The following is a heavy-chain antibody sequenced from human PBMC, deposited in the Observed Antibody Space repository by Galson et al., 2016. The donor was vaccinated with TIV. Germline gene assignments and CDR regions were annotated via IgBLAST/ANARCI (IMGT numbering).Heavy chain of an antibody. Sequence: QSGAEVKKPGESLKISCKGSGYSFSTYWIAWVRQMPGKGLEWMGNIYPADSDTKYSPSFQGQVTISADKSITTAYLQWTSLKASDTALYYCARDLETTVTSPFDYWGQGTLVTVSS. J-gene: IGHJ4*02. D-gene: IGHD4-17*01. CDR2: IYPADSDT. CDR3: ARDLETTVTSPFDY. CDR1: GYSFSTYW. V-gene: IGHV5-51*01.